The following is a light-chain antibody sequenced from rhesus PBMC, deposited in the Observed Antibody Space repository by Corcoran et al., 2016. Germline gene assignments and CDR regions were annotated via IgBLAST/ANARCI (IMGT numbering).Light chain of an antibody. CDR3: QHYYSTPYS. Sequence: DIQMTQSPSSLSASVGDRVTITCRASQGITNDLAWYQQKPGETLKLLLYEASSLQSGIPSRFSGSGSGTDFTLTISSLQSEDFATYYCQHYYSTPYSFGQGTKVEIK. J-gene: IGKJ2*01. CDR2: EAS. CDR1: QGITND. V-gene: IGKV1-25*01.